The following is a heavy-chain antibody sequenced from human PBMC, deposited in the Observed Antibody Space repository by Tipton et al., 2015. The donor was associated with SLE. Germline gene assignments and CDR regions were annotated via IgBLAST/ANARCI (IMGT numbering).Heavy chain of an antibody. CDR2: IWYDGSNK. Sequence: SLRLSCAAPGFTFSSYGMHWVRQAPGKGLEWVAVIWYDGSNKYYADSVKGRFTISRDNSKNTLYLQMNSLRAEDTAVYYCARDGLGYSSGWYSDYWGQGTLVTVSS. CDR3: ARDGLGYSSGWYSDY. D-gene: IGHD6-19*01. CDR1: GFTFSSYG. V-gene: IGHV3-33*01. J-gene: IGHJ4*02.